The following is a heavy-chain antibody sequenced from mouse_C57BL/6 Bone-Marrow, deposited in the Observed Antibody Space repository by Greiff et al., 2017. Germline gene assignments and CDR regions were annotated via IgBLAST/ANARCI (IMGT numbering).Heavy chain of an antibody. CDR2: ISDGGSSY. J-gene: IGHJ3*01. D-gene: IGHD1-1*02. V-gene: IGHV5-4*03. CDR3: ARDGGAY. Sequence: EVKLVESGGGLVKPGGSLKLSCAASGFTFSSYALSWVRQSPEKRLEWVATISDGGSSYYYPDNVSGRFTISRDQAKNHLYLQMSQLKSEDTAMYSCARDGGAYWGQGTLVTVSA. CDR1: GFTFSSYA.